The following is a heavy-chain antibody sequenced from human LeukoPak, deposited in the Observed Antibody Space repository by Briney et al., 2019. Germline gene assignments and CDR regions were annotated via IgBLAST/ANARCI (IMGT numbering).Heavy chain of an antibody. CDR2: ISDIGSI. CDR1: GGSISSYY. Sequence: NPSETLSLTCTVSGGSISSYYWSWIRQPPGKGLEWIAYISDIGSINYNPSLKSRVTISLDTSKNQFSLKLSSVTAADAAVYYCAGHHPRNTVDFWGQGTLVTVSS. J-gene: IGHJ4*02. D-gene: IGHD2/OR15-2a*01. V-gene: IGHV4-59*08. CDR3: AGHHPRNTVDF.